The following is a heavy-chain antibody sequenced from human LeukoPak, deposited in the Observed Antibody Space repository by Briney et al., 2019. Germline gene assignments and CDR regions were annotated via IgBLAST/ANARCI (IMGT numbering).Heavy chain of an antibody. J-gene: IGHJ4*02. CDR3: ARDPTTVVTTPYYFDF. CDR1: GGSFSGYH. V-gene: IGHV4-34*01. D-gene: IGHD4-23*01. CDR2: INDRGHT. Sequence: SETLSPTCAVHGGSFSGYHWNWIRQSPGKGLEWIGEINDRGHTNYNPSLESRITISVDTSKKQFSLNLSSVTAADTAVYYCARDPTTVVTTPYYFDFWGQGTLVTVSS.